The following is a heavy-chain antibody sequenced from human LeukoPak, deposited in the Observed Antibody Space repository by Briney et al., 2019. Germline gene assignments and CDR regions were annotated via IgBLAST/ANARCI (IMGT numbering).Heavy chain of an antibody. CDR1: GFTFSSYS. CDR2: ISSSSSYI. D-gene: IGHD3-10*01. Sequence: GGSLRPSCAASGFTFSSYSMNWVRQAPGKGLEWVSSISSSSSYIYYADSVKGRFTISRDNAKNSLYLQMNSLRAEDTAVYYCARDGLRGYFDYWGQGTLVTVSS. J-gene: IGHJ4*02. CDR3: ARDGLRGYFDY. V-gene: IGHV3-21*01.